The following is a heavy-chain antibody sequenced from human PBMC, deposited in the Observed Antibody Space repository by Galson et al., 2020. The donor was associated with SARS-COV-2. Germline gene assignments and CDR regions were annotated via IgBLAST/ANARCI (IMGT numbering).Heavy chain of an antibody. Sequence: ASVKVSCKVSGYTLTELSMHWVRQAPGKGLEWMGGFDPEDGETIYAQKFQGRVTMIEDTSTDTAYMELSSLRSEDTAVYYCATGAAVAGSPQDYFFYYGVDGWGQGTTVTVSS. CDR2: FDPEDGET. V-gene: IGHV1-24*01. CDR1: GYTLTELS. D-gene: IGHD6-19*01. CDR3: ATGAAVAGSPQDYFFYYGVDG. J-gene: IGHJ6*02.